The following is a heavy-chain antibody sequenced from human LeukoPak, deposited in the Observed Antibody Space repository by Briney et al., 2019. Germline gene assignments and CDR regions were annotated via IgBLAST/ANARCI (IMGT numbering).Heavy chain of an antibody. Sequence: ASVRVSCKASGYTFTGYYMNWVRQAPGQGLEWLGRINPNTGGTNFAQSFQGRVTMTRDTSITTAYMELSRLRSDDTAVYYCARVGDGLNDAFDIWGQGTMVTVSS. CDR2: INPNTGGT. CDR3: ARVGDGLNDAFDI. D-gene: IGHD5-24*01. J-gene: IGHJ3*02. V-gene: IGHV1-2*06. CDR1: GYTFTGYY.